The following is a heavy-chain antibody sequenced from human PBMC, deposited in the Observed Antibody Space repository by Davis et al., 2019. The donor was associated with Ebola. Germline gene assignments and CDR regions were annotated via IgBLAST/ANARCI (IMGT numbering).Heavy chain of an antibody. J-gene: IGHJ4*02. Sequence: AASVKVSCKASGYTFTDYDFNWVRQATGQGLEWMGWMNPNSGNTGYAQKFQGRVTMTRDTSIGTAYMELSSLTSEDTAIYYCVKGDRQCSSSSCYNYWGQGTLVTVSS. CDR2: MNPNSGNT. V-gene: IGHV1-8*01. CDR3: VKGDRQCSSSSCYNY. D-gene: IGHD2-2*02. CDR1: GYTFTDYD.